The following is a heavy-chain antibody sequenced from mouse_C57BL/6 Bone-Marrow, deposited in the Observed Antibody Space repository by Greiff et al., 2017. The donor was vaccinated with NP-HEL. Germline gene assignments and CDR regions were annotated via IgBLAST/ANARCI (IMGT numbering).Heavy chain of an antibody. CDR3: ARDQGFITTVVARAY. Sequence: EVKLVESGGGLVKPGGSLKLSCAASGFTFSSSAMSWVRQTPEKRLEWVATISDGGRYTYYPDNVKGRFTISRDNAKNNLYLQMSQLKSEDTAMYYCARDQGFITTVVARAYWGQGTLVTVSA. J-gene: IGHJ3*01. V-gene: IGHV5-4*01. CDR2: ISDGGRYT. D-gene: IGHD1-1*01. CDR1: GFTFSSSA.